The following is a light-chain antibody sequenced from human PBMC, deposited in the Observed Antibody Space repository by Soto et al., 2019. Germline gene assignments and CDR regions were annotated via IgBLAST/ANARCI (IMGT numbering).Light chain of an antibody. J-gene: IGKJ1*01. CDR1: QRVSTY. CDR2: ATS. Sequence: DIQMTQSPSSLSASVGDRVTITCRTSQRVSTYLNWFQQRPGKAPKLLMYATSTLESGVPSRFSGSASKTNFTLTISSLQPEDFATYYCHQTYSTPPTFGQGTKVDIK. V-gene: IGKV1-39*01. CDR3: HQTYSTPPT.